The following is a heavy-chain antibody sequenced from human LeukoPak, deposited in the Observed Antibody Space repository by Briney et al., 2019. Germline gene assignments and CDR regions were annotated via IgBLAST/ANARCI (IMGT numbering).Heavy chain of an antibody. CDR1: GYTFTSYG. D-gene: IGHD6-13*01. CDR3: ARQQLVRGNWFDP. J-gene: IGHJ5*02. CDR2: ISAYNGNT. V-gene: IGHV1-18*01. Sequence: ASVKVSCKASGYTFTSYGISWVRQAPGQGLEWMGWISAYNGNTNYAQKLQGRVTMTTDTSTSTAYTELRSLRSDDTAVYYCARQQLVRGNWFDPWGQGTLVTVSS.